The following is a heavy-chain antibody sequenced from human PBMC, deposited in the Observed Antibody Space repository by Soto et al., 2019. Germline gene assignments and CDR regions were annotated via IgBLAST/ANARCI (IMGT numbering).Heavy chain of an antibody. CDR3: ARAPRGNYGYPSYFDY. CDR2: IYYSGST. CDR1: GGSISSYY. D-gene: IGHD3-10*01. V-gene: IGHV4-59*01. J-gene: IGHJ4*02. Sequence: SETLSLTCTVSGGSISSYYWSWIRQPPGKGLEWIGYIYYSGSTNYNPSLKSRVTISVDTSKNQFSLKLSSVTAADTAVYNCARAPRGNYGYPSYFDYWGQGTLVTVSS.